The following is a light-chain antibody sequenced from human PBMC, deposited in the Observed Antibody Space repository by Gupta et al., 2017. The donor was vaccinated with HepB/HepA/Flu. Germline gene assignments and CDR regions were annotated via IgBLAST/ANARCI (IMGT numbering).Light chain of an antibody. CDR2: DVS. CDR3: SSYTSSDTLDS. CDR1: SSDVVTYNY. J-gene: IGLJ2*01. V-gene: IGLV2-14*03. Sequence: QSALTQPASVSGSPGQSITISCTGTSSDVVTYNYVSWYQQHPDKAPKLLVYDVSYRPSGVSNRFSVSKSGNTASLPPSGLQADEEAGYYCSSYTSSDTLDSFCGGATLT.